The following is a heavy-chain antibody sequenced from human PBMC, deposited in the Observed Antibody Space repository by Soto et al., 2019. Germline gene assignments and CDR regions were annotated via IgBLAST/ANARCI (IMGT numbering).Heavy chain of an antibody. J-gene: IGHJ5*02. V-gene: IGHV1-18*01. CDR3: ARVIPGAEAWFDP. CDR2: ISAYTDDP. D-gene: IGHD2-2*01. CDR1: GYTFTNFG. Sequence: QVQLLQSAAEVKKPGASVKVSCKASGYTFTNFGVTWVRQAPGQGLEWMGWISAYTDDPNYAQNFQGRVTMTIDTSTSTAYMDLRSLTSDDTAVDYCARVIPGAEAWFDPCGQGTLVTVSS.